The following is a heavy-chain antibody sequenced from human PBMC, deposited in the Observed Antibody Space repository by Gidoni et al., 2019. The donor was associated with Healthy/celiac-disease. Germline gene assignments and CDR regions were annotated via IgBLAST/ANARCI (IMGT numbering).Heavy chain of an antibody. V-gene: IGHV4-34*01. CDR2: INHSGST. D-gene: IGHD2-2*01. Sequence: QVQLQQWGAGLLKPSETLSLTCAVYGGSSSGDYWGWFRQPPGKGLEWIGEINHSGSTNYNPSLKSRVTISVDTSKNQFSLKLGSVTAADTAVYYCARVVRVIVVVPAAMPPYFDYWGQGTLVTVSS. CDR1: GGSSSGDY. CDR3: ARVVRVIVVVPAAMPPYFDY. J-gene: IGHJ4*02.